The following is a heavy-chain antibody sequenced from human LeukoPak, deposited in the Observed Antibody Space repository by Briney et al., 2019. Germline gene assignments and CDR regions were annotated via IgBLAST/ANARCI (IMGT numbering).Heavy chain of an antibody. J-gene: IGHJ4*02. V-gene: IGHV1-2*02. CDR3: ARSVLLWFGELLYYDY. CDR2: INPNSGGT. CDR1: GYTFTGYY. D-gene: IGHD3-10*01. Sequence: ASVKVSCKASGYTFTGYYMHWVRQAPGQGLEWMGWINPNSGGTNYAQKFQGRVTMTRDTSISTAYMELSRLRSDDTAVYYCARSVLLWFGELLYYDYWGQGTLVTVSS.